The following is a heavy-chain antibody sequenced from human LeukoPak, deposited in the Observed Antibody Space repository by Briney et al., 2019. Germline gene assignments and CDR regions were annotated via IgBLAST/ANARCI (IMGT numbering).Heavy chain of an antibody. Sequence: SETLSLTCTVSGYSISSGYYWGWIRQPPGKGLEWIGSIYHSGSTYYNPSLKSRVTISVDTSKNQFSLKLSSVTAADTAVYYCASGKPLDYYDSSGYYRTYYFDYWGQGTLVTVSS. V-gene: IGHV4-38-2*02. J-gene: IGHJ4*02. CDR1: GYSISSGYY. CDR2: IYHSGST. CDR3: ASGKPLDYYDSSGYYRTYYFDY. D-gene: IGHD3-22*01.